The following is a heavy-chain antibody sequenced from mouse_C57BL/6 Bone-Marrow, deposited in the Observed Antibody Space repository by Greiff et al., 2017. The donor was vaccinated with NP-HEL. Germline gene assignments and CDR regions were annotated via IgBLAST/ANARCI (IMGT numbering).Heavy chain of an antibody. CDR1: GYAFSIYW. D-gene: IGHD4-1*01. Sequence: QVQLQQSGAELVKPGASVKISCKASGYAFSIYWMNWVKQRPGKGLEWIGQIYPGDGDTNYNGKFKGKATLTADKSSSTAYMQLSSLTSVDSAVYFCAISVWVWFAYWGQGTLVTVSA. J-gene: IGHJ3*01. CDR3: AISVWVWFAY. V-gene: IGHV1-80*01. CDR2: IYPGDGDT.